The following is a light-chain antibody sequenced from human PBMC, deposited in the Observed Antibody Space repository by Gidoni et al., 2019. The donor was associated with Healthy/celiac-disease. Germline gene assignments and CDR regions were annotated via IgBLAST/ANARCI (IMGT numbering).Light chain of an antibody. CDR2: GAS. V-gene: IGKV3-20*01. CDR3: QQYGSSLPLT. Sequence: EIVLTQSPGTLSLSPGERVTLSCRASQSVCSSFIDWYQETPGQAPRLLIYGASSRAAGIPDMCSGGGSRAVFTLTISRLEPEDFAVYCCQQYGSSLPLTFGGGTKVEIK. J-gene: IGKJ4*01. CDR1: QSVCSSF.